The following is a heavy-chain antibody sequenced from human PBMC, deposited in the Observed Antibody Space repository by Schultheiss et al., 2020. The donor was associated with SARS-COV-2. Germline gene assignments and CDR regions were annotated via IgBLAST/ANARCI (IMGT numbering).Heavy chain of an antibody. D-gene: IGHD2-15*01. CDR2: IYYSGST. V-gene: IGHV4-59*08. CDR1: GGSFSGYY. CDR3: ARHVEGEDCSGGSCFSLDY. J-gene: IGHJ4*02. Sequence: SETLSLTCAVYGGSFSGYYWSWIRQHPGKGLEWIGYIYYSGSTNYNPSLKSRVTISVDTSKNQFSLKLSSVTAADTAVYYCARHVEGEDCSGGSCFSLDYWGQGTLVTVSS.